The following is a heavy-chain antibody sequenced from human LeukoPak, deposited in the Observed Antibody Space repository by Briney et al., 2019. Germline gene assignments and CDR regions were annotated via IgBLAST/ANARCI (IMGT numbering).Heavy chain of an antibody. CDR1: GFTFSSYG. Sequence: PGRSLRLSCAASGFTFSSYGMHWVRQAPGKGLEWVAVISYDGSNKYYADSVKGRFTISRDNSKNTLYLQMNSLRAEDTAVYYCAKDGQGDCSGGSCYFDYWGQGTLVTVSS. CDR3: AKDGQGDCSGGSCYFDY. V-gene: IGHV3-30*18. CDR2: ISYDGSNK. D-gene: IGHD2-15*01. J-gene: IGHJ4*02.